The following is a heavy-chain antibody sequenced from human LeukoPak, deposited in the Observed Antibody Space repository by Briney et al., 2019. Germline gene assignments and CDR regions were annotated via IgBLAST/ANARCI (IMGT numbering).Heavy chain of an antibody. CDR3: ARGGPVGTYWFDP. J-gene: IGHJ5*02. V-gene: IGHV1-69*13. CDR1: GGTFSSYA. Sequence: LVKVSCKASGGTFSSYAISWVRQAPGQGLEWMGGIIPIFGTANYAQKFQGRVTITADESTSTAYMELSSLRSEDTAVYYCARGGPVGTYWFDPWGQGTLVTVSS. D-gene: IGHD1-1*01. CDR2: IIPIFGTA.